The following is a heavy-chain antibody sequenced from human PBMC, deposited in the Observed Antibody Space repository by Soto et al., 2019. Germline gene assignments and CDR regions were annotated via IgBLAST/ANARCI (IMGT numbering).Heavy chain of an antibody. J-gene: IGHJ4*02. CDR1: GFSLSTSGVG. CDR3: ARHSDIGYCSGGSCYSYYFDY. Sequence: SGPTLVNPTQTLTLTCTFSGFSLSTSGVGVGWIRQPPGKALEWLALIYWDDDKRYSPSLKSRLTITKDTSKNQVVLTMTNMDPVDTATYYCARHSDIGYCSGGSCYSYYFDYWGQGTLVTVS. CDR2: IYWDDDK. V-gene: IGHV2-5*02. D-gene: IGHD2-15*01.